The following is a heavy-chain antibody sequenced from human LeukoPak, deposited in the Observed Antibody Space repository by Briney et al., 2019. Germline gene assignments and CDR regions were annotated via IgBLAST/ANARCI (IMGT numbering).Heavy chain of an antibody. V-gene: IGHV4-38-2*02. CDR3: ARTVKYSGSYYPYYYYYYMDV. CDR1: GYSISSGYY. J-gene: IGHJ6*03. CDR2: IYHSGST. Sequence: KASETLSLTCTVSGYSISSGYYWGWIRQPPGKGLEWIGSIYHSGSTYYNPSLKSRVTISVDTSKNQFSLKLSSVTAADTAVYYCARTVKYSGSYYPYYYYYYMDVWGKGTTVTVSS. D-gene: IGHD1-26*01.